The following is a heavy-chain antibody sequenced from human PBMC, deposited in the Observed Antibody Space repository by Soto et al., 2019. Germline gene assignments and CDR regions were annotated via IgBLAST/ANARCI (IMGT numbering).Heavy chain of an antibody. Sequence: GASVKVSCKASGYTFIGYYMHWVRQAPGQGFEWMGWINPNSGGTNYAQKFQGRVTMTRDTSISTAYMELSRLRSDDTAVYYCVPSLIRGNWYFDLWGRGTLVTVSS. CDR2: INPNSGGT. V-gene: IGHV1-2*02. D-gene: IGHD1-26*01. CDR3: VPSLIRGNWYFDL. CDR1: GYTFIGYY. J-gene: IGHJ2*01.